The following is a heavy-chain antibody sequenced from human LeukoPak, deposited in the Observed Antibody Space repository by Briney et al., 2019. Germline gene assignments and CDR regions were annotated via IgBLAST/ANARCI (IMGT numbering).Heavy chain of an antibody. CDR3: ARQKGIAVAGYYFDY. D-gene: IGHD6-19*01. J-gene: IGHJ4*02. Sequence: SETLSLTCTVSGGSISSSSYYWGWIRQPPGKGLEWIGSIYYSGSTYYNPSLKSRVTISVDTSKNQFSLKLCSVTAADTAVYYCARQKGIAVAGYYFDYWGQGTLVTVSS. V-gene: IGHV4-39*01. CDR1: GGSISSSSYY. CDR2: IYYSGST.